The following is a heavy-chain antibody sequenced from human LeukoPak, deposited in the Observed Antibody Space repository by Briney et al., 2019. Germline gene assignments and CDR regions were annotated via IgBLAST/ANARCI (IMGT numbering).Heavy chain of an antibody. CDR2: IYYTGST. CDR1: SGSISSYY. Sequence: SETLSLTCTVSSGSISSYYWSWIRQPPGKGLEWIGYIYYTGSTSYNPSLKSRVTISVDTSKNQFSLKLSSVTAADTAVYYCASAGYYYDSSGFYSAFRYWGQGTLVTVSS. D-gene: IGHD3-22*01. J-gene: IGHJ4*02. CDR3: ASAGYYYDSSGFYSAFRY. V-gene: IGHV4-59*01.